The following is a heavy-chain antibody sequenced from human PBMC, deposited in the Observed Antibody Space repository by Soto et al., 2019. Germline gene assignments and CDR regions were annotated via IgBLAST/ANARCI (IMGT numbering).Heavy chain of an antibody. V-gene: IGHV1-3*01. CDR3: ATTLSWNYAQVTSLVY. J-gene: IGHJ4*02. Sequence: ASVKVSCKASGYTFTSYAMHWVRQAPGQRLEWMGWINAGNGNTKYSQKFQGRVTITRDTSASTAYMELSSLRSEDTAVYYCATTLSWNYAQVTSLVYWGQGTLVTV. D-gene: IGHD1-7*01. CDR2: INAGNGNT. CDR1: GYTFTSYA.